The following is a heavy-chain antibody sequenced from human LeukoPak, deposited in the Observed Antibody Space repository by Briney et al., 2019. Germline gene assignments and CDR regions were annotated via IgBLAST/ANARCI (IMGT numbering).Heavy chain of an antibody. CDR3: ARAGYTYDHDY. CDR1: GGSISTNY. V-gene: IGHV4-59*01. CDR2: FYYSVLT. J-gene: IGHJ4*02. Sequence: SETLSLTCTVSGGSISTNYWSWVRQPPGKGLDFIVYFYYSVLTNYNPSLNSRVTISIDTSKNQFSLNLSSVTAADTAVYYCARAGYTYDHDYWGQGSLVTVSS. D-gene: IGHD5-18*01.